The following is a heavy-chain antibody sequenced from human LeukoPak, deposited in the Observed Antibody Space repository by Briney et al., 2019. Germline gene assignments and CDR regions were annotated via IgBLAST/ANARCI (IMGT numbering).Heavy chain of an antibody. CDR3: ARQGSGSYYVTRFWTPYYYYMDV. CDR2: ISSSGSTI. Sequence: GGSLRLSCAASGFTFSDYYMSWIRQAPGKGLEWVSYISSSGSTIYYADSVKGRFTISRGNAKNSLYLQMNSLRAEDTAVYYCARQGSGSYYVTRFWTPYYYYMDVWGKGTTVSISS. J-gene: IGHJ6*03. CDR1: GFTFSDYY. D-gene: IGHD3-10*01. V-gene: IGHV3-11*01.